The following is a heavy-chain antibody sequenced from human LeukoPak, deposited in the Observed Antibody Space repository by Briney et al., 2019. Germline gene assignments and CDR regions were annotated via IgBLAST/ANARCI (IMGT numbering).Heavy chain of an antibody. CDR3: ARHPDSYSTDY. CDR2: IYPGDSDT. J-gene: IGHJ4*02. Sequence: GESLKISCKGSGYSFTRYWIGWVRQMPGKGLEWMGIIYPGDSDTRYSPSFQGQVTISADKSISTAYLQWSSLKASDTAMYYCARHPDSYSTDYWAREPWSPSPQ. CDR1: GYSFTRYW. V-gene: IGHV5-51*01. D-gene: IGHD5-24*01.